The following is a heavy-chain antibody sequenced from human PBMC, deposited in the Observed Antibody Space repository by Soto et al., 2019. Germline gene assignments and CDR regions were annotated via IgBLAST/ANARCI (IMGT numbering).Heavy chain of an antibody. D-gene: IGHD4-17*01. CDR1: GYSISSGYY. Sequence: XETLSLTCAVSGYSISSGYYWCWLRQPPGKGLEWIGHMYHSGSIYYNPSLQSRVTISMDTSKNEFSLKLTSVTAADTAVYYCGRKKGGGIYGDYVADWGQGTLVTVSS. V-gene: IGHV4-38-2*01. CDR3: GRKKGGGIYGDYVAD. J-gene: IGHJ4*02. CDR2: MYHSGSI.